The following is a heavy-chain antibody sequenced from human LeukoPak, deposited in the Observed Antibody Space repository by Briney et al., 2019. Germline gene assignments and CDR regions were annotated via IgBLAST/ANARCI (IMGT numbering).Heavy chain of an antibody. V-gene: IGHV3-23*01. CDR3: AKVGRSSHFDC. CDR1: VFTFSSYA. D-gene: IGHD6-13*01. J-gene: IGHJ4*02. Sequence: GGSLRLSCAASVFTFSSYAMNWVRQAPGKGLEWVSAISGSGGSTYYADSVKGRFTISRDNSKNTLYLQMNRLRAEDTAVYYCAKVGRSSHFDCWGQGTLVTVSS. CDR2: ISGSGGST.